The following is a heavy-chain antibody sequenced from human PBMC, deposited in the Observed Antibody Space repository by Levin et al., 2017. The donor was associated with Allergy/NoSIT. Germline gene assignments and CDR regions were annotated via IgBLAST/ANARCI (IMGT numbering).Heavy chain of an antibody. CDR3: ARDLSESGVVYAPEPDDAFDI. Sequence: SVKVSCKASGGTFSSYAISWVRQAPGQGLEWMGRIIPILGIANYAQKFQGRVTITADKSTSTAYMELSSLRSEDTAVYYCARDLSESGVVYAPEPDDAFDIWGQGTMVTVSS. V-gene: IGHV1-69*04. CDR1: GGTFSSYA. D-gene: IGHD2-8*02. CDR2: IIPILGIA. J-gene: IGHJ3*02.